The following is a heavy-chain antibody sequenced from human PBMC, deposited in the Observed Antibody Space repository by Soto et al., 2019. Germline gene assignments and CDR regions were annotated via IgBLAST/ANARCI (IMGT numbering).Heavy chain of an antibody. V-gene: IGHV4-30-2*01. CDR3: ASRPSGSGFDP. D-gene: IGHD1-26*01. Sequence: QLQLQESGSGLVKPSQTLSLTCAVSGGSISSGGYSWSWIRQPPGKGLECIGYIYHSGSTYYNPSLKSRVTISVDRSKIQFSLKLSSVTAAATAVYYCASRPSGSGFDPWGQGTLVTVSS. J-gene: IGHJ5*02. CDR2: IYHSGST. CDR1: GGSISSGGYS.